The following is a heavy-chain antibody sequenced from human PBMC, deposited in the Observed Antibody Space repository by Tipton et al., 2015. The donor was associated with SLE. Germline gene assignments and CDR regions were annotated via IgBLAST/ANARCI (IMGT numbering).Heavy chain of an antibody. Sequence: GSLRLSCAASGFTFSSYGMHWVRQAPGKGLEWVAFIRYDGSNKYYADSVKGRFTISRDNSKNTLYLQMNSLRAEDTAVYYCAKYPHIVVVPAAPYYYYYGMDVWGQGTTVTVSS. CDR1: GFTFSSYG. J-gene: IGHJ6*02. CDR2: IRYDGSNK. D-gene: IGHD2-2*01. V-gene: IGHV3-30*02. CDR3: AKYPHIVVVPAAPYYYYYGMDV.